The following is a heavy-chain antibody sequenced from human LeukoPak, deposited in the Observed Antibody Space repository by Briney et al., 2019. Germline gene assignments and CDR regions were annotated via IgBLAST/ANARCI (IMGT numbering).Heavy chain of an antibody. Sequence: PGGSLRLSCAASGFPFSKYGMHWVRQAPGKGLEWVAYMQFDGRNEKYGDSAKGRFTIFRDNSKNILYLQMHSLEEEDTAVYYCAKKMPGNGDRLDYWGQGTLLTVSS. V-gene: IGHV3-30*02. CDR2: MQFDGRNE. D-gene: IGHD2-8*01. CDR3: AKKMPGNGDRLDY. CDR1: GFPFSKYG. J-gene: IGHJ4*02.